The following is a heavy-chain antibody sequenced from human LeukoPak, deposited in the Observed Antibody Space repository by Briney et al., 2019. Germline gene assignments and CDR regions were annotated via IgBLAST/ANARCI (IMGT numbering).Heavy chain of an antibody. Sequence: GGSLRLSCTPSGFTFSSHAMSWVRQAPGKGLEWVSAISGSGGSTYYADSVKGRFTISRDNSKNTLYLQMNSLRAEDTAVYYCARGGSGHPPSAFDIWGQGTMVTVSS. CDR1: GFTFSSHA. J-gene: IGHJ3*02. V-gene: IGHV3-23*01. D-gene: IGHD3-16*01. CDR3: ARGGSGHPPSAFDI. CDR2: ISGSGGST.